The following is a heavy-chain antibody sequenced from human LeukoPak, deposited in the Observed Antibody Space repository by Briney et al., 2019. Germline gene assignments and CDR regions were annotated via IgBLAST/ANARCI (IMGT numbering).Heavy chain of an antibody. J-gene: IGHJ4*02. V-gene: IGHV3-7*03. CDR2: IKQDGSEK. CDR3: ARRAGAYSHPYDY. Sequence: TGGSLRLSCAGSGFTFSSYWMSWVRQAPGKGLEWVANIKQDGSEKYYVDSVKGRFTISRDNAKNSLYLQMNSLRAEDTAVYYCARRAGAYSHPYDYWGQGTLVTVSS. D-gene: IGHD4/OR15-4a*01. CDR1: GFTFSSYW.